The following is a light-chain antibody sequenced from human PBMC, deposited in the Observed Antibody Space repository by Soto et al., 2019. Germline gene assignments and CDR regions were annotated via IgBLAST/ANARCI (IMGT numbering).Light chain of an antibody. CDR2: DAS. Sequence: EIVLTQSPATLSLSPGERATLSCRASQSVSSYLACYQQKPGQAPRLLIYDASNRATGIPARFSGNGYGTDFTLTLSSLEHEDFAVYYCQQRSTCPPITFGQGTRLEIK. CDR1: QSVSSY. V-gene: IGKV3-11*01. CDR3: QQRSTCPPIT. J-gene: IGKJ5*01.